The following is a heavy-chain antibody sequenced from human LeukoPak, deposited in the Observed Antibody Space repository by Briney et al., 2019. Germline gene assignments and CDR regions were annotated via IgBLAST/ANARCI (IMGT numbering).Heavy chain of an antibody. V-gene: IGHV4-59*01. J-gene: IGHJ1*01. CDR3: ARDLHGGNSGLGY. CDR2: IHYSGFS. CDR1: GGSISSYY. Sequence: SETLSLTCTVSGGSISSYYWSWIRQPPGKGLEWIGYIHYSGFSNYNPSLKSRVTISVDTSKNQFSLKLSFVTAADTAVYYCARDLHGGNSGLGYWGQGTLVTVSS. D-gene: IGHD4-23*01.